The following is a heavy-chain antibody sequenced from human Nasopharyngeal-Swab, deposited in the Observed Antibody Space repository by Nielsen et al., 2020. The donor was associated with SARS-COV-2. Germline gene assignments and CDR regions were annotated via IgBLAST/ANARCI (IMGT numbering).Heavy chain of an antibody. CDR2: ISYDGSNK. D-gene: IGHD6-13*01. CDR3: ARTGGLAAAGLDY. CDR1: GFTFSSYA. Sequence: GGSLRLSCAASGFTFSSYAMHWVRQAPGKGLEWVAVISYDGSNKYYADSVKGRFTISRDNSKNTLYLQMNSLRAEDTAVYYCARTGGLAAAGLDYWGQGTLFTVSS. J-gene: IGHJ4*02. V-gene: IGHV3-30*04.